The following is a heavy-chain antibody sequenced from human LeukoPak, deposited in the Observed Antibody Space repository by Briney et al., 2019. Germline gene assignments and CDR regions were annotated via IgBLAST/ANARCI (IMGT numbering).Heavy chain of an antibody. CDR2: ISGGGGST. J-gene: IGHJ4*02. CDR3: ARGAAGSGYSFFDY. Sequence: PGGSLRLSCAASGFTFSSYAMSWVRQAPGKGLEWVSAISGGGGSTYYADSVKGRFTISRDNSKNTLYLQMNSLRAEDTAVYYCARGAAGSGYSFFDYWGQGTLVTVSS. D-gene: IGHD3-22*01. V-gene: IGHV3-23*01. CDR1: GFTFSSYA.